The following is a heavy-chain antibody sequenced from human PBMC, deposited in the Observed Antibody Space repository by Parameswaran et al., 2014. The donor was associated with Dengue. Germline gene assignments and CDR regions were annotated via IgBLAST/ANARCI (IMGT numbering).Heavy chain of an antibody. CDR2: ISSSSSTI. Sequence: KWIRQPPGKGLEWVSYISSSSSTIYYADSVKGRFTISRDNAKNSLYLQMNSLRDEDTAVYYCARAPIAAAGKGDYWGQGTLVTVSS. D-gene: IGHD6-13*01. J-gene: IGHJ4*02. CDR3: ARAPIAAAGKGDY. V-gene: IGHV3-48*02.